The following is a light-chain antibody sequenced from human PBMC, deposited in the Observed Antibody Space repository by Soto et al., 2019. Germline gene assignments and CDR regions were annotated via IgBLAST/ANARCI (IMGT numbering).Light chain of an antibody. CDR3: QQYGSSPPT. Sequence: ELVLTQSPATLSLSPGERATLSCGASQSVSSSYLAWYQQKPGLAPRLLIYDASSRATGIPDRFSGSGSGTDLTITISRLEPEDFEVYYCQQYGSSPPTFGQGTKVDIK. V-gene: IGKV3D-20*01. CDR2: DAS. J-gene: IGKJ1*01. CDR1: QSVSSSY.